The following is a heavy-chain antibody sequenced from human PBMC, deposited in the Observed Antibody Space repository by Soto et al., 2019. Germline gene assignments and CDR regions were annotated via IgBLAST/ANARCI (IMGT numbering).Heavy chain of an antibody. V-gene: IGHV3-30*18. CDR2: ISYDGSYK. CDR1: GFTLSSYG. J-gene: IGHJ4*02. D-gene: IGHD5-12*01. Sequence: QAQLVESGGGVVQPGRSLRLSCVASGFTLSSYGMHWVRQAPGKGLEWVAVISYDGSYKDYAEPVKGRFTISRDSSKNTLYLQVNSLRAEDTAVYYCAKGIARDGYNIGLDWGQGTLVTVSS. CDR3: AKGIARDGYNIGLD.